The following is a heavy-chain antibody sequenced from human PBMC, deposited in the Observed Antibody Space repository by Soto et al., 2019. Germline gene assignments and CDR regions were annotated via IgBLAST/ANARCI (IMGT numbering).Heavy chain of an antibody. CDR3: AREGALKPFSS. J-gene: IGHJ5*02. CDR2: IGTTSSYI. V-gene: IGHV3-21*01. CDR1: GFTFGTYT. Sequence: GGSLRLSCAASGFTFGTYTMNWVRQVPGKGLEWVSSIGTTSSYIYYADSVRGRFTISRDNAGGSVYLQMSSLRAEDTAVYYCAREGALKPFSSWGQGALVTVSS.